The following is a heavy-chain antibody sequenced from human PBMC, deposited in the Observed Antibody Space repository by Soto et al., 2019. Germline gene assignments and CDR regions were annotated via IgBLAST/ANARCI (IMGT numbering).Heavy chain of an antibody. CDR2: IRSNDESI. Sequence: GGSLRLSCAASGFSFCHYEMNWVRQAPGKGLEWVSNIRSNDESIYYADSVKGRFSMSRDNARNLVYLQMNSLRADDTAVYFCARETTHDAIDIWGQGTMVTVSS. D-gene: IGHD4-17*01. J-gene: IGHJ3*02. V-gene: IGHV3-48*03. CDR1: GFSFCHYE. CDR3: ARETTHDAIDI.